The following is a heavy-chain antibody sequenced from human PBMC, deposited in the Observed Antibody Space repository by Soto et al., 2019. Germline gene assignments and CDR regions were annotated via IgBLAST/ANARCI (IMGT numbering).Heavy chain of an antibody. CDR1: EFPLEKYG. V-gene: IGHV3-23*01. D-gene: IGHD3-16*02. Sequence: PGGSLRLSCAVSEFPLEKYGMNWVRQAPGKGLEWVSAISGSGGSTYYADSVKGRFTISTDNSKNTLYLQMNSLRAEDPTVYYCASYPERPTPYWFDPWGQGTLVTVSS. CDR3: ASYPERPTPYWFDP. CDR2: ISGSGGST. J-gene: IGHJ5*02.